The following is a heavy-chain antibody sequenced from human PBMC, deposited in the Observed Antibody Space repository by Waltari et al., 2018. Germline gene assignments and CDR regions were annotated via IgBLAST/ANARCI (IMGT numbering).Heavy chain of an antibody. J-gene: IGHJ4*02. CDR1: GYTFTSYY. D-gene: IGHD3-3*01. V-gene: IGHV1-46*01. CDR2: INPSGGST. Sequence: QVQLVQSGAEVKKPGASVKVSCKASGYTFTSYYMHWVRQAPGQGLEWMGIINPSGGSTSYAQKFQGRVTMTRDTSTSTVYMELSSLRSEDTAVYYCARIPSGGTIFGVVDDYWGQGTLVTVSS. CDR3: ARIPSGGTIFGVVDDY.